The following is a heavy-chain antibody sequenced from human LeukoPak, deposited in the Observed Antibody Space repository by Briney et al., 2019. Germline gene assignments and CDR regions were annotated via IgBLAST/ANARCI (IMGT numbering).Heavy chain of an antibody. V-gene: IGHV3-23*01. J-gene: IGHJ4*02. Sequence: GGSLRLSCAASGFTFNDYAMTWVRQAPGKGLEWVSAISSSGGSTYYVDSVKGRLTISRDNSVNTLYLQMNSLRAEDTAVYYCAKETRAGTTWPFDYWGQGTLVTVSS. D-gene: IGHD1-1*01. CDR2: ISSSGGST. CDR1: GFTFNDYA. CDR3: AKETRAGTTWPFDY.